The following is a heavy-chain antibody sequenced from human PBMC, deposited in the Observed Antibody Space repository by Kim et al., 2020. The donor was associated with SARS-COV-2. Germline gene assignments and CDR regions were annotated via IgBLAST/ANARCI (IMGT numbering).Heavy chain of an antibody. Sequence: SETLSLTCTVSGGSISSSSYYWGWIRQPPGKGLEWIGSIYYSGSTYYNPSLKSRVTISVDTSENQFSLKLSSVTAADTAVYYCARIPFDSSGYYPPERFDPWGQGTLVTVSS. J-gene: IGHJ5*02. CDR2: IYYSGST. V-gene: IGHV4-39*01. CDR1: GGSISSSSYY. CDR3: ARIPFDSSGYYPPERFDP. D-gene: IGHD3-22*01.